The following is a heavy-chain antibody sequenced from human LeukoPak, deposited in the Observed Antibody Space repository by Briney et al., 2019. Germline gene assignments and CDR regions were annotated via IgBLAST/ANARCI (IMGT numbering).Heavy chain of an antibody. CDR3: ASANGGRESIVGAIPRGYYFDY. CDR1: GGTFSCYA. J-gene: IGHJ4*02. V-gene: IGHV1-69*05. D-gene: IGHD1-26*01. CDR2: IIPILGTA. Sequence: ASVKVSCKASGGTFSCYAISWVRQAPGQGLEWMGGIIPILGTANYAQKFQGRVTITKDECTSTAYMELSSLRSEDTAVYYCASANGGRESIVGAIPRGYYFDYWGQGTLVTVSS.